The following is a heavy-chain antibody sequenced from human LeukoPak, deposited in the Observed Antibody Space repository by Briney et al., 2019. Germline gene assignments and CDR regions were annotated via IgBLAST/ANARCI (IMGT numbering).Heavy chain of an antibody. Sequence: GGSLRLSCAASGFTFSNYVMSWVRQAPGKGLEWVSAISGSGGYTYYADSVKGRFTISRDNSKNTLYLQMNSLRAEDTAVYYCARDYYDSSGYHREVDYWGQGTLVTVSS. D-gene: IGHD3-22*01. CDR3: ARDYYDSSGYHREVDY. CDR1: GFTFSNYV. CDR2: ISGSGGYT. J-gene: IGHJ4*02. V-gene: IGHV3-23*01.